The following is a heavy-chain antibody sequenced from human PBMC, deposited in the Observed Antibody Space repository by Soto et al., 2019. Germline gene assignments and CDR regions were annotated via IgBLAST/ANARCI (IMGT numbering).Heavy chain of an antibody. D-gene: IGHD3-10*01. J-gene: IGHJ1*01. CDR2: MNPNSGKA. CDR1: GYTFTSYD. V-gene: IGHV1-8*01. Sequence: ASVKVSCKAAGYTFTSYDINWVRQATGQGLEWMGWMNPNSGKAGYVEKFQGRVTMTRITSIRTAYMELSSLRSEDTAVYYCATHLLGNWGQGTLVTVSS. CDR3: ATHLLGN.